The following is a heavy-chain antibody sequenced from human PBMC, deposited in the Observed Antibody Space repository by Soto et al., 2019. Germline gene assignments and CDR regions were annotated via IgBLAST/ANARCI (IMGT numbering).Heavy chain of an antibody. CDR1: GYTFTSDV. J-gene: IGHJ4*02. CDR3: AREWHDSSGYYRYYSDF. CDR2: ISAYNGNT. V-gene: IGHV1-18*04. D-gene: IGHD3-22*01. Sequence: SVKGDCKTVGYTFTSDVIGWVRKTPGQGLEWMGWISAYNGNTNYAQKLQGRVTMTTDTSTSTAYMELRSLRSDDTAVYYCAREWHDSSGYYRYYSDFWGQGTLVTVSS.